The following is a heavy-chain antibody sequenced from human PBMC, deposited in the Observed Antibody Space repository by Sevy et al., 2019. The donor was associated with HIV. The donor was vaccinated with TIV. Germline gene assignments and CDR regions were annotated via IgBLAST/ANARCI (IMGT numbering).Heavy chain of an antibody. CDR2: ISYDGSNK. CDR1: GLTFSSYG. Sequence: WGSLRLSCAASGLTFSSYGMHWVRQAPGKGLEWGAAISYDGSNKYYAYSVKGRFTISRYNSKNTLYLQMNSLRAEDTAVYYCAKALNSGYDFGVLEYWGQGTLVTVSS. D-gene: IGHD5-12*01. V-gene: IGHV3-30*18. J-gene: IGHJ4*02. CDR3: AKALNSGYDFGVLEY.